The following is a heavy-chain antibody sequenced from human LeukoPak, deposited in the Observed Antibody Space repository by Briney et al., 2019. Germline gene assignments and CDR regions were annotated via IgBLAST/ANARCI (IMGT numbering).Heavy chain of an antibody. CDR3: ARDPGSSAFDY. Sequence: GGPLRLSCAASGFTFTNYWMTWVRQAPGKGLEFVANINQDESVKNYVDSVKSRFTISRDNAENSLHLQMNSLRVEDTAVYYCARDPGSSAFDYWGQGTLVTVSS. CDR1: GFTFTNYW. V-gene: IGHV3-7*01. CDR2: INQDESVK. D-gene: IGHD5/OR15-5a*01. J-gene: IGHJ4*02.